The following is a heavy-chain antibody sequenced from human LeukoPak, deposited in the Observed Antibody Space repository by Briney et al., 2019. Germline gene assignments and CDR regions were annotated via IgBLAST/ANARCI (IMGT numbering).Heavy chain of an antibody. CDR1: GFTFSSYS. CDR3: ARDRSTIFGVVFPYYYGMDV. V-gene: IGHV3-21*01. J-gene: IGHJ6*02. Sequence: GGSLRLSCAASGFTFSSYSMNWVRQAPGKGLEWVSSISSSSSYIYYADSVKGRFTISRDNAKNSLYLQMNSLRAEDTAVYYCARDRSTIFGVVFPYYYGMDVRGQGTTVTVSS. D-gene: IGHD3-3*01. CDR2: ISSSSSYI.